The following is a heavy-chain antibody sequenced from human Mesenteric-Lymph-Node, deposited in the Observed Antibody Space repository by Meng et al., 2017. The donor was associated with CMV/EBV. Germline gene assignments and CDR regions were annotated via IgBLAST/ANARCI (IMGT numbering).Heavy chain of an antibody. J-gene: IGHJ4*02. D-gene: IGHD3-10*01. V-gene: IGHV1-8*01. CDR1: GSTFASYD. Sequence: KASGSTFASYDFNWVRQASGRGLEWMGWMSPNSGDTGYAQKFQGRITMTTDTSTSTVYMELRSLRSDDTAVYYCARDGGQSGSGRFDQWGQGTLVTVSS. CDR2: MSPNSGDT. CDR3: ARDGGQSGSGRFDQ.